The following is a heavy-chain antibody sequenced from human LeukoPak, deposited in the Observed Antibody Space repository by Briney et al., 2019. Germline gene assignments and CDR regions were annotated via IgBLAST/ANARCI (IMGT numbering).Heavy chain of an antibody. J-gene: IGHJ4*02. CDR3: ARDMDYYGSGSYRFDY. Sequence: SETLSLTCTVSGGSISGYYWNWIRQPAGKGLEWIGRIYISGSTNYNPSLKSRVTMSIDTSKNQFSLKLSSVTAADTAVYYCARDMDYYGSGSYRFDYWGQGTLVTVSS. D-gene: IGHD3-10*01. CDR2: IYISGST. V-gene: IGHV4-4*07. CDR1: GGSISGYY.